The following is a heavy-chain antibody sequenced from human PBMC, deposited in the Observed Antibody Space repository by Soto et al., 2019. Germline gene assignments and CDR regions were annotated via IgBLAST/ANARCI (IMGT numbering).Heavy chain of an antibody. CDR1: GGSISSGGYY. Sequence: QVQLQESGPGLVKPSQTLSLTCTVSGGSISSGGYYWSWIRQHPGKGLEWIGYIYYSGSTYYNPSLKSRVTISVDTAKNQFSLKLSSVTAADTAVYYCARTFSGRGPRFDYWGQGTLVTVSS. V-gene: IGHV4-31*03. J-gene: IGHJ4*02. D-gene: IGHD3-10*01. CDR2: IYYSGST. CDR3: ARTFSGRGPRFDY.